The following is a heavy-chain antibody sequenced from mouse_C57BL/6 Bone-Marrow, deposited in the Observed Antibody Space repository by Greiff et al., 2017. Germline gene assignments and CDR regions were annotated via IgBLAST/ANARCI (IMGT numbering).Heavy chain of an antibody. D-gene: IGHD1-1*01. J-gene: IGHJ3*01. CDR2: IHPNSGST. Sequence: VQLQQPGAELVKPGASVKLSCKASGYTFPSYWMHWVKQRPGQGLEWIGMIHPNSGSTNYNEKFKSKATLTVDKSSSTAYMQLSSLTSEDSAVYFCAREGGLLRFAYWGQGTLVTVSA. CDR1: GYTFPSYW. CDR3: AREGGLLRFAY. V-gene: IGHV1-64*01.